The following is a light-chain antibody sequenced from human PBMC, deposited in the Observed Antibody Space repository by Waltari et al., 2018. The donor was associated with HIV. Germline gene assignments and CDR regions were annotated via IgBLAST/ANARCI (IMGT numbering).Light chain of an antibody. CDR3: SSYTSSSTLVV. CDR2: DVS. Sequence: QSALTQPASVSGSPGQSLTISCTGTSSDVGGYNYVSWYHQPPGKAPKLMIYDVSHRPSGVSNRFSGSKSGNTASLTISGLQAEDEADYYCSSYTSSSTLVVFGGGTKLTVL. V-gene: IGLV2-14*03. J-gene: IGLJ3*02. CDR1: SSDVGGYNY.